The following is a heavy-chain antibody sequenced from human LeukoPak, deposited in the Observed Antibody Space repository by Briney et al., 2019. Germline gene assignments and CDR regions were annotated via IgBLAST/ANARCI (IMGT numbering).Heavy chain of an antibody. CDR2: IIPIFGTA. V-gene: IGHV1-69*13. D-gene: IGHD6-13*01. J-gene: IGHJ4*02. Sequence: SVKVSCKASGGTFSSYAISWVRQAPGQGLEWMGGIIPIFGTANYAQKFQGRVTITADESTSTAYMELSSLRSEDTAVYYCARMSSSRYLHFDYWGQGTLVTVSS. CDR3: ARMSSSRYLHFDY. CDR1: GGTFSSYA.